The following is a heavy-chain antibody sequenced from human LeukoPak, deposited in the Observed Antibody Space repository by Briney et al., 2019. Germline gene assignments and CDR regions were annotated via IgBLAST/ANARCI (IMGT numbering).Heavy chain of an antibody. D-gene: IGHD5-18*01. J-gene: IGHJ4*02. V-gene: IGHV3-30*02. CDR3: AKTFNRAYTYGPADN. CDR2: IRYDGSNK. CDR1: GFTFSSYG. Sequence: GGSLRLSCAASGFTFSSYGMHWVRQAPGKGPEWVAFIRYDGSNKYYADSVNGRFTISRDSSKNTLYLQMGSLSAEDTAIYYCAKTFNRAYTYGPADNWGQGTLVTVSS.